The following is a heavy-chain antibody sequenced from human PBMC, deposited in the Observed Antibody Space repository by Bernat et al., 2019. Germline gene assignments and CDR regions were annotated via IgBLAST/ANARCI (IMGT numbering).Heavy chain of an antibody. CDR1: GGSISSSSYY. V-gene: IGHV4-39*01. CDR3: ARHSFDIWTGYLFDD. CDR2: IYYSGST. J-gene: IGHJ4*02. D-gene: IGHD3-9*01. Sequence: QLQLQESGPGLVKPSETLSLTCTVSGGSISSSSYYWGWIRQPPGKGLEWIGSIYYSGSTYYNPSLKSRVTISVDTSKNQFSLKLSSVTAADTAVYYGARHSFDIWTGYLFDDWGQGTLVTVSS.